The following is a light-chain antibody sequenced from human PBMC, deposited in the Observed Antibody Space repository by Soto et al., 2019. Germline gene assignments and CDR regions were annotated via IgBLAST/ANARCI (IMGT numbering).Light chain of an antibody. CDR2: DVS. CDR1: SSNVGGYNY. J-gene: IGLJ3*02. Sequence: QSALTQSTSVSGSPGQSITISCTGTSSNVGGYNYVSWYQQQPGKAPKLIIYDVSNRPSGVSPRFSGSKSGNTASLTISVLAAEDADDYCCSSYTSTNSWVFGGGTKVTVL. V-gene: IGLV2-14*01. CDR3: SSYTSTNSWV.